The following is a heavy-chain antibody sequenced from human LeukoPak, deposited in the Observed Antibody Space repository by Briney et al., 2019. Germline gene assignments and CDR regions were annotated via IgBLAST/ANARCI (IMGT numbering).Heavy chain of an antibody. V-gene: IGHV4-39*01. CDR1: GGSISSSSYY. Sequence: SETLSLTCTVSGGSISSSSYYWGWIRQPPGKGLEWIGSIYYSGSTYYNPSLKSRVTISVDTSKNQFSLKLSSVAAADTAVYYCARLVVPAAMSPKGLYYFDYWGQGTLVTVSS. CDR2: IYYSGST. D-gene: IGHD2-2*01. CDR3: ARLVVPAAMSPKGLYYFDY. J-gene: IGHJ4*02.